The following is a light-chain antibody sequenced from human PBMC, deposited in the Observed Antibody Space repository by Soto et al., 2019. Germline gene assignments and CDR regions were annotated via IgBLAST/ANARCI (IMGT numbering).Light chain of an antibody. CDR1: QSISGW. J-gene: IGKJ1*01. Sequence: DIQMTQFPSTLSASIGDRVTITCRASQSISGWLAWYQQKPGKAPKLLIYDVSSLESGVPSRFSGSGSGTEFPLTISSLQPDDFAVYYCQQYHDWWTFGPGTRVEVK. CDR2: DVS. V-gene: IGKV1-5*01. CDR3: QQYHDWWT.